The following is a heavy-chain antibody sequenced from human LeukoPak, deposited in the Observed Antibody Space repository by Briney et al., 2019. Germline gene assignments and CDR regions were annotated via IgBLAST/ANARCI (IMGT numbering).Heavy chain of an antibody. CDR3: ARVSVAGTPDRDYFDY. CDR1: GYTFTGYY. V-gene: IGHV1-2*02. D-gene: IGHD6-19*01. CDR2: INPNSGGT. J-gene: IGHJ4*02. Sequence: ASVKVSFKASGYTFTGYYMHWVRQAPGQGLEWMGCINPNSGGTNYAQKFQGRVTMTRDTSISTAYMELSSLRSDDTAVYYCARVSVAGTPDRDYFDYWGQGTLVTVSS.